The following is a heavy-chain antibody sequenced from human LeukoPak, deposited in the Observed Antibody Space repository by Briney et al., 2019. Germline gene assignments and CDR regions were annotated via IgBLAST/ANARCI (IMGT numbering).Heavy chain of an antibody. J-gene: IGHJ4*02. V-gene: IGHV1-46*01. CDR3: ARCYSSGWYSFDY. Sequence: ASVKVSCKASGYTFTSYYMHWVRQAPGQGLEWMGTINPSGGSTSYAQKFQGRVTMTRDTSTSTVYMELSSLRSEDAAVYYCARCYSSGWYSFDYWGQGTLVTVSS. CDR2: INPSGGST. CDR1: GYTFTSYY. D-gene: IGHD6-19*01.